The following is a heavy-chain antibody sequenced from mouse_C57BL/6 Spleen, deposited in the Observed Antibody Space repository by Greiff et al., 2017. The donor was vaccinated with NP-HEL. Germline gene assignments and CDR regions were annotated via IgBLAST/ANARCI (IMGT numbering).Heavy chain of an antibody. CDR2: INPNTGGT. J-gene: IGHJ4*01. V-gene: IGHV1-26*01. D-gene: IGHD1-1*01. Sequence: EVQLQQSGPELVKPGASVKISCKASGYTFTDYYLNWVKQSHGKSLEWIGYINPNTGGTSYNQKFKGKATLTVDKSSSTAYMELRSLTSEDSAVYYCARSGEYYVPYYAMDYWGQGTSVTVSS. CDR3: ARSGEYYVPYYAMDY. CDR1: GYTFTDYY.